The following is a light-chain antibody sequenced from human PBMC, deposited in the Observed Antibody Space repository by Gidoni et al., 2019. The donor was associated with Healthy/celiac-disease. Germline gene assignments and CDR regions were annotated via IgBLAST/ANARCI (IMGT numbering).Light chain of an antibody. CDR3: QQRSNWPFT. J-gene: IGKJ4*01. Sequence: ENVLTQSPATLSLTPRDRATLSCRASQSVSSYLAWYQQKPGQPPRLLTYAASNVATGIPARFSGSGPWTDFTLTISSLDPDVFAVYYCQQRSNWPFTFGGGTKVEIK. CDR1: QSVSSY. CDR2: AAS. V-gene: IGKV3D-11*02.